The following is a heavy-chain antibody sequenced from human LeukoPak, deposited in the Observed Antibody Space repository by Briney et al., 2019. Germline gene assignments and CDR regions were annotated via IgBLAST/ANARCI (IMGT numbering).Heavy chain of an antibody. V-gene: IGHV4-4*07. Sequence: SDTLSLTCTVSGGSISSYYWSWIRQPAAKGLEWIGRVYTTGSTNYNPSLKSRVTMSVDTSKNQFSLKLTSVTAADTAVYYCAREGAEVRGVLVKSYFDYWGQGALVTVSS. J-gene: IGHJ4*02. CDR1: GGSISSYY. D-gene: IGHD3-10*01. CDR3: AREGAEVRGVLVKSYFDY. CDR2: VYTTGST.